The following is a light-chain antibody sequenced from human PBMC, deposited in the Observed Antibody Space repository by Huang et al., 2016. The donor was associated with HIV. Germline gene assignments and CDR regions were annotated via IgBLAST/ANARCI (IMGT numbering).Light chain of an antibody. V-gene: IGKV1-9*01. CDR3: QQFNNYPLT. CDR2: AAS. CDR1: QGISSF. Sequence: IQLTQSPSSLSASVGDRVTITCRASQGISSFLAWYQQKPGKSPKLLMYAASTLHSGVPLRFSGSGSGTDFTLTISSLQPEDFATYYCQQFNNYPLTFGGGTKVEIK. J-gene: IGKJ4*01.